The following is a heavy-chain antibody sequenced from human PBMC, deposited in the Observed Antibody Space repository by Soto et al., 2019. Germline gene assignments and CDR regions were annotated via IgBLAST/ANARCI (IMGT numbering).Heavy chain of an antibody. CDR2: IDPIDSYT. CDR1: GYSFTSYW. D-gene: IGHD3-16*01. Sequence: GESLKISCKGSGYSFTSYWISWVRQMPGKGLEWMGRIDPIDSYTNYSPSFQGHVTISADKSISTAYLQWSSLKASDTAMYYCARRAHMSRRGETFSYYYYGLDVWGQGTTVTVSS. CDR3: ARRAHMSRRGETFSYYYYGLDV. J-gene: IGHJ6*02. V-gene: IGHV5-10-1*01.